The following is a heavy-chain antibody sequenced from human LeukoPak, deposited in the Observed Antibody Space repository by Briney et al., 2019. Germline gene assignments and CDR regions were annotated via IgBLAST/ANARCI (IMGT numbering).Heavy chain of an antibody. CDR1: GYTFTGYY. J-gene: IGHJ4*02. V-gene: IGHV1-2*02. CDR2: INPNSGGT. CDR3: ARHYYDSSAYPFDY. D-gene: IGHD3-22*01. Sequence: ASVKVSCKASGYTFTGYYMHWVRQAPGQGLEWMGWINPNSGGTNYAQNLQGRVNMTTETSTSTAYMELRSLRSDDTAVYYCARHYYDSSAYPFDYWGQGTLVTVSS.